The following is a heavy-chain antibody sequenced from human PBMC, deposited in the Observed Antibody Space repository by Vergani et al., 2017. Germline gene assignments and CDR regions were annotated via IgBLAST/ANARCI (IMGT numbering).Heavy chain of an antibody. CDR2: INHSGST. CDR3: GKRSRYSSSPSPYYYYYYGMDV. V-gene: IGHV4-31*03. J-gene: IGHJ6*02. Sequence: QVQLQESGPGLVKPSQTLSLTCTVSGGSISSGGYYWSWIRQPPGKGLEWIGEINHSGSTNYNPSLKSRVTISVDTSKNQFSLKLSSVTAADTAVYYCGKRSRYSSSPSPYYYYYYGMDVWGQGTTVTVSS. D-gene: IGHD6-13*01. CDR1: GGSISSGGYY.